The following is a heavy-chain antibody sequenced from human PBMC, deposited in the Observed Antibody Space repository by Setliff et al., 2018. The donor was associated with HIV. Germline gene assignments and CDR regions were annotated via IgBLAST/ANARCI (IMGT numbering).Heavy chain of an antibody. CDR1: GHTFSNYD. D-gene: IGHD5-18*01. CDR3: ARTLPQYTNLFDY. CDR2: MNPNSGDT. Sequence: GASVKVSCKASGHTFSNYDVIWVRRATGQGLEWMGWMNPNSGDTGYAQKFQGRVIMTRDTSISTAYMELSRLRSDDTAVYYCARTLPQYTNLFDYWGQGTLVTVSS. V-gene: IGHV1-8*01. J-gene: IGHJ4*02.